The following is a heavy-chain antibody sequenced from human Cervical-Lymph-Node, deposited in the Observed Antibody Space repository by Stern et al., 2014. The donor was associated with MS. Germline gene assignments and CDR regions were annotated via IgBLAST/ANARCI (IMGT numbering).Heavy chain of an antibody. CDR2: ILPILSTV. CDR1: GGTISSNV. V-gene: IGHV1-69*01. CDR3: ARAWGASDFYGMDV. Sequence: QVQLVQSGAEVKKPGSSVKVSCKASGGTISSNVISWVRQAPGQGLEWMGGILPILSTVHYAQKFQGRVTITADASTSTAYMELTSLRSEDTAVYYCARAWGASDFYGMDVWGQGTTVTVSS. D-gene: IGHD1-26*01. J-gene: IGHJ6*02.